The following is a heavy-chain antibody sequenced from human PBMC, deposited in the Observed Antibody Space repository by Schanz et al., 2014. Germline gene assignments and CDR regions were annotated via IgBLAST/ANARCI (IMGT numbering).Heavy chain of an antibody. D-gene: IGHD2-8*01. CDR1: GLTFTSAW. CDR2: IKGKADGGTA. CDR3: NTDNGHYAFDF. J-gene: IGHJ3*01. V-gene: IGHV3-15*01. Sequence: EVQLVESGGGLVQPGGSLRLSCATYGLTFTSAWMSWVRQAPGKGLEWVGRIKGKADGGTADYAAPRKGRFTISRDDSKNTLFLQMNSLETEDTAVYYCNTDNGHYAFDFWGQGTMVTVSS.